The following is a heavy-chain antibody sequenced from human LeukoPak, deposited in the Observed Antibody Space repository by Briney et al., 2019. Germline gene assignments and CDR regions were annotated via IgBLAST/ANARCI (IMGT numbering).Heavy chain of an antibody. CDR3: ARAHLPGYFDY. J-gene: IGHJ4*02. CDR1: GYTFTSYY. V-gene: IGHV1-46*01. Sequence: GASVKVSCKASGYTFTSYYMHWVRQAPGQGLEWMGIINPSGGSTTNAQKFQVRVTMTRDMSTSTVYMDLISLRSEDTAVYYCARAHLPGYFDYWGQGTLVTVSS. CDR2: INPSGGST.